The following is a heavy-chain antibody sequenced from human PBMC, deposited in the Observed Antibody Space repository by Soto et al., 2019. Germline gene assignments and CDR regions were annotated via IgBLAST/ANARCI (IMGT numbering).Heavy chain of an antibody. CDR2: LYYTGST. V-gene: IGHV4-59*01. CDR3: ARGGGYDFRSSQAPTIDV. CDR1: GGSISDFY. J-gene: IGHJ6*04. Sequence: SETLSLTCNVSGGSISDFYWSWIRQSPGKRLEWIGYLYYTGSTNYNPALKSRVTISLDTSKNQFSLKVRSVTAADTAVYYCARGGGYDFRSSQAPTIDVGGKGTTVTVSS. D-gene: IGHD3-3*01.